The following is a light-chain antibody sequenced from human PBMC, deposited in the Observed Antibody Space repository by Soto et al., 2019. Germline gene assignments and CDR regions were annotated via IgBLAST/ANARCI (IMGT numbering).Light chain of an antibody. V-gene: IGKV3-11*01. J-gene: IGKJ5*01. CDR2: DAS. Sequence: EIVLTQSPAILSLSPGERATLSCRASQSVSSCLAWYQQKPGQAPRLLIYDASNRATGIPARFSGSGSGTDFTLTISSLEPEDFAVYYCQQRSNWPTFGQGTRLEIK. CDR1: QSVSSC. CDR3: QQRSNWPT.